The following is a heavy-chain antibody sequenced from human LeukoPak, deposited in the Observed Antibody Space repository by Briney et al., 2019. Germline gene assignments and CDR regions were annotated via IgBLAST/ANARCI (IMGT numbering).Heavy chain of an antibody. D-gene: IGHD4-17*01. V-gene: IGHV4-59*12. CDR1: GGSISSYY. J-gene: IGHJ6*03. CDR2: IYYSGST. CDR3: ARSYGDYGLGYYYYMDV. Sequence: SETLSLTCTVSGGSISSYYWSWIRQPPGKGLEWIGYIYYSGSTNYNPSLKSRVTISVDKSKNQFSLKLSSVTAADTAVYYCARSYGDYGLGYYYYMDVWGKGTTVTVSS.